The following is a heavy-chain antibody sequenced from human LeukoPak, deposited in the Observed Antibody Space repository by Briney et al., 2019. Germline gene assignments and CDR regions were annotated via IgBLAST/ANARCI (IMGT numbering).Heavy chain of an antibody. CDR2: IYHSGSP. CDR1: GYSISSGYC. CDR3: ARHAGSYGDYYYYMDV. V-gene: IGHV4-38-2*01. J-gene: IGHJ6*03. D-gene: IGHD3-10*01. Sequence: SETLSLTCAVSGYSISSGYCWGWIRQPPGKGLEWIGSIYHSGSPYCNPSLKSRVTMSVDTSKNHFSLKLSSVTAADTAVYYCARHAGSYGDYYYYMDVWGKGTTVAV.